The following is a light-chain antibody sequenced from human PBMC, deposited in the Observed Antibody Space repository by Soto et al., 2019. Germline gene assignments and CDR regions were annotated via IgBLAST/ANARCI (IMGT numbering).Light chain of an antibody. CDR1: QSVSSSY. CDR3: QQYGSTPLYT. Sequence: EIVLTQSPGTLSLSPGERATLSCRASQSVSSSYLAWYQQKPGQAPRLLIYGASSRATGIPDRFSGSGSGTDLTLPISRLEPEDFAVYYCQQYGSTPLYTFGQGTNLEIK. V-gene: IGKV3-20*01. J-gene: IGKJ2*01. CDR2: GAS.